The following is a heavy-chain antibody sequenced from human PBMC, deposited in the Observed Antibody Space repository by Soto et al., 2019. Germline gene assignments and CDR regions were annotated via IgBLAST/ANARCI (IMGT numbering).Heavy chain of an antibody. D-gene: IGHD3-10*01. V-gene: IGHV4-31*03. CDR2: IYYSGST. CDR1: GGSISSGGYY. Sequence: SETLSLTCTVSGGSISSGGYYWSWIRQHPGKGLEWIGYIYYSGSTYYNPSLKSRVTISVDTSKNQFSLKLSSVTAADTAVYYCARAAAIFGGLGSYYLDVFGIWGQGTMVTGSS. J-gene: IGHJ3*02. CDR3: ARAAAIFGGLGSYYLDVFGI.